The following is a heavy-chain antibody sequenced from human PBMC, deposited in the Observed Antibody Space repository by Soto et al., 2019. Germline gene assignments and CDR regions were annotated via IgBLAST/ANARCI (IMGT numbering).Heavy chain of an antibody. J-gene: IGHJ6*02. D-gene: IGHD1-26*01. V-gene: IGHV4-4*07. CDR1: GGSISSYY. Sequence: QVQLQESGPGLVKPSETLSLTCTVSGGSISSYYWSWIRQPAGKGLEWIGRIYTSGSTNYNPSLKSRVTMAVDTSKNQFSLKLSSVTAADTAVYYCARVIYSGSYYSGYGMDVWGQGTTVTVSS. CDR2: IYTSGST. CDR3: ARVIYSGSYYSGYGMDV.